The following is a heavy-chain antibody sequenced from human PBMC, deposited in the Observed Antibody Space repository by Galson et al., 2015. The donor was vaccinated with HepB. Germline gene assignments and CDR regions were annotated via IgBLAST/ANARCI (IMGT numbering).Heavy chain of an antibody. J-gene: IGHJ6*02. CDR2: INHSGST. CDR1: GGSFSGYY. D-gene: IGHD3-3*01. V-gene: IGHV4-34*01. CDR3: ASRYYDFWSGYSGAYYYGMDV. Sequence: ETLSLTCAVYGGSFSGYYWSWIRQPPGKGLEWIGEINHSGSTNYNPSLKSRVTISVDTSKNQFSLKLSSVTAADTAVYYCASRYYDFWSGYSGAYYYGMDVWGQGTTVTVSS.